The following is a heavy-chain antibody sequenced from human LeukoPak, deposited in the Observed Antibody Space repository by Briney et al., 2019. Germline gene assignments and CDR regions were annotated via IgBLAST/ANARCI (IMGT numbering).Heavy chain of an antibody. Sequence: TSETLSLTCAVYGGSFSGYYWSWIRQPPGKGLEWIGEINHSGSTNYNPSLKSRVTISVDTSKNQFSLKLSSVTAADTAVYYCARLGYSSSSLYYFDYWGQGTLVTVSS. CDR1: GGSFSGYY. J-gene: IGHJ4*02. CDR3: ARLGYSSSSLYYFDY. V-gene: IGHV4-34*01. D-gene: IGHD6-6*01. CDR2: INHSGST.